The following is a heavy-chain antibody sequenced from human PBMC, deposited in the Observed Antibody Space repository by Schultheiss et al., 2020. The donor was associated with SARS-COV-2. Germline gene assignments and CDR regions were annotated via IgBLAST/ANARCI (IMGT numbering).Heavy chain of an antibody. D-gene: IGHD1-14*01. Sequence: SQTLSLTCTVSGGSISSYYWSWIRQPPGKGLEWIGNIYYSGSTNYNPSLKSRVTISVDTSKNQFSLKLSSVTAADTAVYYCARDKPSSTGLWYFDLWGRGTLVTVSS. CDR3: ARDKPSSTGLWYFDL. V-gene: IGHV4-59*12. J-gene: IGHJ2*01. CDR2: IYYSGST. CDR1: GGSISSYY.